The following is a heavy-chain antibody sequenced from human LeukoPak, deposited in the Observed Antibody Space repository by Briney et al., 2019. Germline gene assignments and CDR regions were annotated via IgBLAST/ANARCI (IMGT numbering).Heavy chain of an antibody. CDR2: IYPGDPDT. D-gene: IGHD5-12*01. J-gene: IGHJ5*02. Sequence: GESLKISCKGSGYSFTSYWIGWVRQMPGKGLEWMGIIYPGDPDTRYSPSFQGQVTISADKSISTAYLQWSSLKASDTAMYYCARQKTAISNWFDPWGQGTLVTVSS. CDR1: GYSFTSYW. CDR3: ARQKTAISNWFDP. V-gene: IGHV5-51*01.